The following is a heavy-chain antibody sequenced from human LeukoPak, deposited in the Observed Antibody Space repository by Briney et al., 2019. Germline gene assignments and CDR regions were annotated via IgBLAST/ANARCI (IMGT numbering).Heavy chain of an antibody. D-gene: IGHD4-17*01. J-gene: IGHJ4*02. V-gene: IGHV5-51*01. Sequence: GESLKISCKGSGYSFTSYWIGWVRQMPGKGLEWMGIIYPGDSDTRYSPSFQGQVTISADKSISTAYLQWSSLKASDTAMYYCARLTYGDYEEDYFDYWGQGTLVTVSS. CDR3: ARLTYGDYEEDYFDY. CDR1: GYSFTSYW. CDR2: IYPGDSDT.